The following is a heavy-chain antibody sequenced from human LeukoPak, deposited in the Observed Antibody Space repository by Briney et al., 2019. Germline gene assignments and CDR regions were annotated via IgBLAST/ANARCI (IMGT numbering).Heavy chain of an antibody. CDR3: ASFPHYYDSSGPSPFDY. Sequence: GGSLRLSCAASGFTFSSYWMSWVRQAPGKGLEWVANIKQDGSEKYYVDSVKGRFTISRDNAKNSLYLQMNSLRAGDTAVYYCASFPHYYDSSGPSPFDYWGQGTLVTVSS. D-gene: IGHD3-22*01. J-gene: IGHJ4*02. CDR2: IKQDGSEK. CDR1: GFTFSSYW. V-gene: IGHV3-7*01.